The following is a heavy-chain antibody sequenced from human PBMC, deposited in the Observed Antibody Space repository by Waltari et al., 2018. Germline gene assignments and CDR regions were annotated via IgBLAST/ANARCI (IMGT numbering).Heavy chain of an antibody. Sequence: QVQLVESGGGVVQPGGSLRLSCAASGFTFSSYGMHWVRQAPGKGLEWVAFIRFDGSNKYYAYSVKGRFTISRDNSKNTLYRQMNSLRAEDTAVYYCAKDTSAGDYVGYYFDYWGQGTLVTVSS. CDR3: AKDTSAGDYVGYYFDY. D-gene: IGHD4-17*01. CDR1: GFTFSSYG. CDR2: IRFDGSNK. J-gene: IGHJ4*02. V-gene: IGHV3-30*02.